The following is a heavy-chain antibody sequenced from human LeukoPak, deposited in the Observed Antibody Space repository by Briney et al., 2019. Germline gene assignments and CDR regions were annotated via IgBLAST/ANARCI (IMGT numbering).Heavy chain of an antibody. CDR3: ATGGDPHYRNWFDP. D-gene: IGHD3-16*01. V-gene: IGHV1-24*01. J-gene: IGHJ5*02. CDR2: FDPEDGET. Sequence: GGSLRLSCAASGFTFSSQWMSWVRQAPGKGLEWMGGFDPEDGETIYAQKFQGRVTMTEDTSTDTAYMELSSLRSEDTAVYYCATGGDPHYRNWFDPWGQGTLVTVSS. CDR1: GFTFSSQW.